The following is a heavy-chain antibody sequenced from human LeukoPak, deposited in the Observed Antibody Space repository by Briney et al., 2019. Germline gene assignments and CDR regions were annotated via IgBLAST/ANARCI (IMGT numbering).Heavy chain of an antibody. CDR2: ISAYNGNT. V-gene: IGHV1-18*04. CDR1: GYTFTGYY. Sequence: GASVKVSCKASGYTFTGYYMHWVRQAPGQGLEWMGWISAYNGNTNYAQKLQGRVTMTTDTSTSTAYMELRSLRSDDTAVYYCARGLMYSSGWYAFDFDYWGQGTLVTVSS. J-gene: IGHJ4*02. D-gene: IGHD6-19*01. CDR3: ARGLMYSSGWYAFDFDY.